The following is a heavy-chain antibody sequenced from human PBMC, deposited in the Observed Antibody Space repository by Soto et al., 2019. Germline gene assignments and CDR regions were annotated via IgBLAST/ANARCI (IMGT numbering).Heavy chain of an antibody. CDR1: GFTFTSYA. V-gene: IGHV1-3*01. Sequence: ASVKVSCKASGFTFTSYAIYWVRQAPGQRLEWMGWINAGNGNTKYSQKFQGRVTITRDTSASTAYMELSSLRSEDTAVYYCARVGAGIVGGMDVWGQGTTVTVSS. D-gene: IGHD2-15*01. CDR3: ARVGAGIVGGMDV. CDR2: INAGNGNT. J-gene: IGHJ6*02.